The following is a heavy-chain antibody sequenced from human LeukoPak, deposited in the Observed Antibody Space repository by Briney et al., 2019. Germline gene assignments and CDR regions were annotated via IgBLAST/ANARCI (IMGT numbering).Heavy chain of an antibody. Sequence: SETLSLTCAVSGYSISSGYYWGWIRQPPGKGLEWIGSIYHSGSTYYNPSLKSRVTISVDTSKNQFSLKLSSVTAADTAVYYCARLVLMVYAIRELGKFDYWGQGALVTVSS. D-gene: IGHD2-8*01. J-gene: IGHJ4*02. CDR2: IYHSGST. CDR1: GYSISSGYY. CDR3: ARLVLMVYAIRELGKFDY. V-gene: IGHV4-38-2*01.